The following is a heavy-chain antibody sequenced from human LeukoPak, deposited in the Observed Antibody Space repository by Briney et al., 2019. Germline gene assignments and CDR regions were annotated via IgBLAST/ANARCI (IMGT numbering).Heavy chain of an antibody. D-gene: IGHD2-15*01. J-gene: IGHJ3*02. CDR1: GFTVTSNY. Sequence: GGSLRLSCAASGFTVTSNYMSWVRQARGKGLEWVSVIYSGGSTYFGDSVKGRFTISRDNSKNTLYLQMNSLRPEDTAVYYCARAATRWELPNDAFDIWGQGTMVTVSS. V-gene: IGHV3-53*01. CDR2: IYSGGST. CDR3: ARAATRWELPNDAFDI.